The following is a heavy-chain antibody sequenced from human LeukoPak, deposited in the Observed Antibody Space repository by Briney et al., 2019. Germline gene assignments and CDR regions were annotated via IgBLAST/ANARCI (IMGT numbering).Heavy chain of an antibody. CDR3: ARSFRSSWYYFDY. CDR2: IKSKTDGGTT. J-gene: IGHJ4*02. Sequence: PGGSLRLSCAASGFTFSNAWMSWVRQAPGKGLEWVGRIKSKTDGGTTDYAAPVKGRFTISRDDSKNTLYLQMNSLRAEDTAVYYCARSFRSSWYYFDYWGQGTLVTVSS. CDR1: GFTFSNAW. V-gene: IGHV3-15*01. D-gene: IGHD6-13*01.